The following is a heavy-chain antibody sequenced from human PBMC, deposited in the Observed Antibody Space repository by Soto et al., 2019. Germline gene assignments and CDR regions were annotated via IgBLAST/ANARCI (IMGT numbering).Heavy chain of an antibody. CDR2: ISGSGGST. CDR1: GFTFSSYA. D-gene: IGHD2-15*01. V-gene: IGHV3-23*01. CDR3: PRSGGSWDDAFDI. J-gene: IGHJ3*02. Sequence: GGSLRLSCAASGFTFSSYAMSWVRQAPGKGLEWVSAISGSGGSTYYADSVKGRFTISRDNSKNTLYLQMNSLRAEDTAVYYCPRSGGSWDDAFDIWGQGTMVTVSS.